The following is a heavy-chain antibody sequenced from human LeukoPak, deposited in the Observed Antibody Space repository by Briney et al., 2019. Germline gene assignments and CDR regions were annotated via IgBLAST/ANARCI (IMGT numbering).Heavy chain of an antibody. Sequence: SETLSLTCTVSGGSISSYYWSWIRQPPGKGLEWIGYIYSSGSTNYNPSLKSRVTISVDTSKNQFSLKLSSVTAADTAVYYCARDLYSGSNNWFDPWGQGTLVTVSS. CDR1: GGSISSYY. CDR2: IYSSGST. CDR3: ARDLYSGSNNWFDP. V-gene: IGHV4-59*01. D-gene: IGHD3-10*01. J-gene: IGHJ5*02.